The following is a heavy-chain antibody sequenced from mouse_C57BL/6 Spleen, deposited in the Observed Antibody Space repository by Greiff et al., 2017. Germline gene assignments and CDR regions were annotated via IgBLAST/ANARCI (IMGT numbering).Heavy chain of an antibody. CDR2: INPSSGYT. CDR1: GYTFTSYT. V-gene: IGHV1-4*01. CDR3: ARSDYGSSYWFAY. J-gene: IGHJ3*01. D-gene: IGHD1-1*01. Sequence: VQLQQSGAELARPGASVKMSCKASGYTFTSYTMHWVKQRPGQGLEWIGYINPSSGYTKYNQKFKDKDTLTADKSSSTAYMQLSSLTSEDSAVYDCARSDYGSSYWFAYWGQVTLVTVSA.